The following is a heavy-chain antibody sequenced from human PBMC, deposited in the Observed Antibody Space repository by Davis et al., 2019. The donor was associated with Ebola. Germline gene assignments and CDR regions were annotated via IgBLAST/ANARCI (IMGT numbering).Heavy chain of an antibody. CDR3: ARGRIAARQNWFDP. CDR1: GYTFTSYD. J-gene: IGHJ5*02. Sequence: AALVKVSCKASGYTFTSYDINWVRQATGQGLEWMGWMNPNSGNTGYAQKFQGRVTMTRNTSISTAYMELSSLRSEDTAVYYCARGRIAARQNWFDPWGQGTLVTVSS. D-gene: IGHD6-6*01. CDR2: MNPNSGNT. V-gene: IGHV1-8*01.